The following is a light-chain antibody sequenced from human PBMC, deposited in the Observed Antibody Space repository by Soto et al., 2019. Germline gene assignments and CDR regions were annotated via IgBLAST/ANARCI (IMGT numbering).Light chain of an antibody. Sequence: EIVMTQSPVTLSVSPGERATLSCRASQSVSSTHLAWYQQKPAQAPRLLIYGASTRATGIPDRFDGSGSGTDFTLTISRLEPEDFAVYYCQQYGSAPTWTFGQGTKVDIK. CDR3: QQYGSAPTWT. V-gene: IGKV3-20*01. J-gene: IGKJ1*01. CDR1: QSVSSTH. CDR2: GAS.